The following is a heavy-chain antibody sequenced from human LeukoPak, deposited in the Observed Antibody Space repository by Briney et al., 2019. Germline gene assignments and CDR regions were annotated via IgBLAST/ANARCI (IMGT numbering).Heavy chain of an antibody. CDR3: ARAAGYGSSWYTDY. V-gene: IGHV1-2*02. D-gene: IGHD6-13*01. Sequence: GASVKVSCKASGYTFTGYYMHWVRQAPGQGLEWMGWINPNSGGTNYAQKFQGRVTMTRDTSISTAYMEMSRLTSDDTALYYCARAAGYGSSWYTDYWGQGTLVTASS. CDR2: INPNSGGT. CDR1: GYTFTGYY. J-gene: IGHJ4*02.